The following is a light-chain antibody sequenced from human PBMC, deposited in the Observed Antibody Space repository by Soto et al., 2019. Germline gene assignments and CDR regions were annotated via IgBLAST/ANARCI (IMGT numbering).Light chain of an antibody. CDR3: AAWDDSLNGWV. CDR2: IND. V-gene: IGLV1-44*01. J-gene: IGLJ3*02. Sequence: QSVLTQPPSASGTPGQRVTISCSGSSSNIGSNPVNWYQQLPGTAPKLLIYINDQRPSGVPDRFSGSKSGTSASLAISGLHSEYEADYYCAAWDDSLNGWVFGGGTQLTVL. CDR1: SSNIGSNP.